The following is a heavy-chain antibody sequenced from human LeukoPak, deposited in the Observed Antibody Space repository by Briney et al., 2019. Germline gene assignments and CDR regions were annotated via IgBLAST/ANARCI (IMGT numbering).Heavy chain of an antibody. Sequence: PGGSLRLSCAASGFTFNKYWLTWVRQAPGKGLEWVANINQDDSQIYYLESVEGRFTITRDNAKNSLHLQMNSLRAEDTAIYYCARGYYYSETYYLSFFDYWGQGTLVTVSS. CDR1: GFTFNKYW. D-gene: IGHD3-10*01. CDR3: ARGYYYSETYYLSFFDY. V-gene: IGHV3-7*01. J-gene: IGHJ4*02. CDR2: INQDDSQI.